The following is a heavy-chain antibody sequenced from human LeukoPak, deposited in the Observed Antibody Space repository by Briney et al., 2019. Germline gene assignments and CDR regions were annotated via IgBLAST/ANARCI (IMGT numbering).Heavy chain of an antibody. J-gene: IGHJ4*02. Sequence: SETLSLTCAVYGGSFSGYYWSWIRQPPGKGLEWIGEINHSGSTNYNPSLKSRVTISVDTSNNQFSLKLSSVTAADTAVYYCARANYYGSGSYLLKYYFDYWGQGTLVTVSS. CDR1: GGSFSGYY. CDR2: INHSGST. D-gene: IGHD3-10*01. CDR3: ARANYYGSGSYLLKYYFDY. V-gene: IGHV4-34*01.